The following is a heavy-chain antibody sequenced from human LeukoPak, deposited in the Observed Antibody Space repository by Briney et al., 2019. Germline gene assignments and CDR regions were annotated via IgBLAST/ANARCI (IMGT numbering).Heavy chain of an antibody. V-gene: IGHV3-66*01. CDR1: GLTVSGHY. D-gene: IGHD6-13*01. CDR3: GSSYTSSWPEIDY. J-gene: IGHJ4*02. CDR2: IYSGAGT. Sequence: GESLRLSCAASGLTVSGHYMSWVRQAPGKGLEWVSVIYSGAGTHYADSVKGRFTISRDNSKNTLYLQMNSLRAEDTAVYYCGSSYTSSWPEIDYWGQGTLVTVSS.